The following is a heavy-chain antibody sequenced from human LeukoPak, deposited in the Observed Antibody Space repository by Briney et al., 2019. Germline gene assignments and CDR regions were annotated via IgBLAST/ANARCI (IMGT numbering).Heavy chain of an antibody. J-gene: IGHJ4*02. CDR1: GGSFSGYY. Sequence: SETLSLTCAVYGGSFSGYYWSWIRQPPGKGLEWIGEINHSGSTNYNPSLKSRVTISVDASKNQFSLKLSSVTAADTAVYYCARVSAPLDYWGQGTLVTVSS. CDR3: ARVSAPLDY. CDR2: INHSGST. V-gene: IGHV4-34*01.